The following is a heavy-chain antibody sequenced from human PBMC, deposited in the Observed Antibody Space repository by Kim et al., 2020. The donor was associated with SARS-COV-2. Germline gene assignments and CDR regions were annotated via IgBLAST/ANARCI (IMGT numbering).Heavy chain of an antibody. CDR2: T. V-gene: IGHV5-51*01. CDR3: ARRAARRNFDY. Sequence: TRYSPAFQGQGTISADKSISTAYLQWSSLKASDTAMYYCARRAARRNFDYWGQGTLVTVSS. J-gene: IGHJ4*02. D-gene: IGHD6-6*01.